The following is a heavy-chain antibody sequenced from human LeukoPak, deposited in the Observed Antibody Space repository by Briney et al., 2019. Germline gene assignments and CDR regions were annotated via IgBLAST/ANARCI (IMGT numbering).Heavy chain of an antibody. CDR2: IWYDGSNK. Sequence: PGGSLRLSCAASGFTFSSYGMHWVRQAPGKGLEWVAVIWYDGSNKYYADSVKGRFTISRDNSKNTLYLQMNSLRAEDTAVYYCARDIYYDSSGPYYYGMDVWGQGTTVTVSS. V-gene: IGHV3-33*01. CDR1: GFTFSSYG. J-gene: IGHJ6*02. D-gene: IGHD3-22*01. CDR3: ARDIYYDSSGPYYYGMDV.